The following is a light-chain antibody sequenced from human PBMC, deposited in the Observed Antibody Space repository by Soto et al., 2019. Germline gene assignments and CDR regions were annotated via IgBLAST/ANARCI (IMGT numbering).Light chain of an antibody. CDR3: CSYAGGYTWV. J-gene: IGLJ3*02. CDR2: DVT. Sequence: QSALTQPRSVSGSPGQSVTISCTGTSSDIGGYNYVSWYQQHPGNVPKLIIFDVTKWPSGVPDRFSGSKSGNTASLTISGLQAEDEADYYCCSYAGGYTWVFGGGTQLTVL. V-gene: IGLV2-11*01. CDR1: SSDIGGYNY.